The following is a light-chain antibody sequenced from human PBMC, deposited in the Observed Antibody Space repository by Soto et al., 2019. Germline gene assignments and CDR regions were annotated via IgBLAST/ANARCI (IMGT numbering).Light chain of an antibody. J-gene: IGKJ4*01. CDR2: KAS. CDR3: QQYNTYPLT. V-gene: IGKV1-5*03. Sequence: DIQMTQSPSTLSASVGDRVTITCRASPSISTWLAWYQQKPGKAPKLLIYKASSLEGGVPSRFSGSGSGTDFNITISSLQPDDFATYYCQQYNTYPLTFGGGTTVEIK. CDR1: PSISTW.